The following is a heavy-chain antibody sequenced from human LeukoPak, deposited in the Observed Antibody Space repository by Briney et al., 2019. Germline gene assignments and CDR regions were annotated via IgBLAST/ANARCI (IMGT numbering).Heavy chain of an antibody. CDR2: ISGSGGST. J-gene: IGHJ3*02. V-gene: IGHV3-23*01. CDR3: AKGWGRGAFDI. Sequence: PGGSLRLSCAASGFTFSSYGMSWVRQAPGKGLEWVSAISGSGGSTYYAHSVKGRFIISRDNSKNSLYLQMNSLRAEDTAVYYCAKGWGRGAFDIWGQGTMVTVSS. CDR1: GFTFSSYG. D-gene: IGHD3-16*01.